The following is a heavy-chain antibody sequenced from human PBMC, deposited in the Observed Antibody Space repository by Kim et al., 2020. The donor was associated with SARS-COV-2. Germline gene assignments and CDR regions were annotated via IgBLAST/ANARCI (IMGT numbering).Heavy chain of an antibody. CDR1: GFTFSDYY. CDR3: ATLFDSSSWTIDY. D-gene: IGHD6-13*01. CDR2: ISSSSSYT. J-gene: IGHJ4*02. Sequence: GGSLRLSCAASGFTFSDYYMSWIRQAPGKGLEWVSYISSSSSYTNYADSVKGRFTISRDNAKNSLYLQMNSLRAEDTAVYYCATLFDSSSWTIDYWGQGTMVTVS. V-gene: IGHV3-11*06.